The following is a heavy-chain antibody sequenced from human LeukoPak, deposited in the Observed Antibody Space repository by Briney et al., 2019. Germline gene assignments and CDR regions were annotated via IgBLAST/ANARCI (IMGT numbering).Heavy chain of an antibody. J-gene: IGHJ3*02. CDR1: GGTFSSYA. CDR3: ATDSCYDILTGYSPDAFDI. V-gene: IGHV1-24*01. CDR2: FDPEDGET. Sequence: GASVKVSCKASGGTFSSYAISWVRQAPGQGLEWMGGFDPEDGETIYAQKFQGRVTMTEDTSTDTAYMELSSLRSEDTAVYYCATDSCYDILTGYSPDAFDIWGQGTMVTVSS. D-gene: IGHD3-9*01.